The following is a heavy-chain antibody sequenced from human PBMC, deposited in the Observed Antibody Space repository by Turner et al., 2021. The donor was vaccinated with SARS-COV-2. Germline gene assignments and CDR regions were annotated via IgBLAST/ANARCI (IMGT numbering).Heavy chain of an antibody. CDR1: GYTFTGNY. J-gene: IGHJ5*02. CDR2: SNPNRGGT. D-gene: IGHD5-18*01. V-gene: IGHV1-2*02. CDR3: ARQATAMFTGPRPATAAGFDP. Sequence: QVQLVQSGAAVKTPGASVKVSCKASGYTFTGNYMHWVRHAPGQGLGGMGWSNPNRGGTNKSQKFQGRGTMTRETSGSTADKERSRLRYDDTAGYYCARQATAMFTGPRPATAAGFDPWGQGTLVTVSS.